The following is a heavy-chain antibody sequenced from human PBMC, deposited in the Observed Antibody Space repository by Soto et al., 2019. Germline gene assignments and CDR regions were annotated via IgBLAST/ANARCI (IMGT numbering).Heavy chain of an antibody. CDR2: IYHSGST. Sequence: SETLSLTCAVSGGSISSSNWWSWVRQPPGKGLEWIGEIYHSGSTNYNPSLKSRVTISVDKSKNQFSLKLSSVTAADTAVYYCARDYYDSSGYYYFDYWGQGTLVTVSS. CDR3: ARDYYDSSGYYYFDY. V-gene: IGHV4-4*02. CDR1: GGSISSSNW. D-gene: IGHD3-22*01. J-gene: IGHJ4*02.